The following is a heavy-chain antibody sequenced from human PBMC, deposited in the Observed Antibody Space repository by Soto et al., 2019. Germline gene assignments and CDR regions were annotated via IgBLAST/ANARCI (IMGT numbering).Heavy chain of an antibody. J-gene: IGHJ4*02. D-gene: IGHD2-15*01. CDR1: GYTFTGYY. V-gene: IGHV1-2*04. CDR2: INPNSGGT. Sequence: QVQLVQSGAEVKKPGASVKVSCKASGYTFTGYYMHWVRQAPGQGLEWMGWINPNSGGTNYEQKFQGWVTMTRDTSISTAYMELSRLRSDDTAVYYCATIFGDCSGGSCPLTDYWGQGTLVTVSS. CDR3: ATIFGDCSGGSCPLTDY.